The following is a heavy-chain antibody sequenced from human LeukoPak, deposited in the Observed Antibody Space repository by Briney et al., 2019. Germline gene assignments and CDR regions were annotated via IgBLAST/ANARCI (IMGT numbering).Heavy chain of an antibody. Sequence: GASVKVSCKASGYTFTNYAMHWVRQAPGQRLEWMGWINAGNGNTKYSQKFQGRVTITSDTSASTAYMELSSLRSEDTAVYYCARDKIVGDSSGYSIYYYGMDVWGQGTTVTVSS. CDR2: INAGNGNT. D-gene: IGHD3-22*01. CDR3: ARDKIVGDSSGYSIYYYGMDV. V-gene: IGHV1-3*01. CDR1: GYTFTNYA. J-gene: IGHJ6*02.